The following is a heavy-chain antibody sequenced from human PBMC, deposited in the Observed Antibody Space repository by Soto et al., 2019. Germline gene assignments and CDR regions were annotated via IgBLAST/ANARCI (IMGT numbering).Heavy chain of an antibody. CDR3: VKLTDY. D-gene: IGHD3-9*01. J-gene: IGHJ4*02. CDR1: GFTFSTYD. CDR2: ISPNGGST. V-gene: IGHV3-64D*06. Sequence: LRLSCSASGFTFSTYDVHWVRQAPGKGLEFVAGISPNGGSTYYADSVKGRSTVSRGNSKNTLYLQMRSLGPEDTALYYCVKLTDYWGQGTLVTVSS.